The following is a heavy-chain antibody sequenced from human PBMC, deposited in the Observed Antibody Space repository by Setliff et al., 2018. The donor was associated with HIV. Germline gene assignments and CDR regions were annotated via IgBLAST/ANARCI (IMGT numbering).Heavy chain of an antibody. V-gene: IGHV4-59*01. Sequence: ASETLSLTCTVSGGSISSNYWSWMRQPPGKGLEWIGHIYYSGSTNYNPSFKSRVTISVDTSRNQFSLNLSSVTAADTAVYYCARFPLLHKNAFDIWGQGTMVTVSS. J-gene: IGHJ3*02. D-gene: IGHD2-15*01. CDR1: GGSISSNY. CDR2: IYYSGST. CDR3: ARFPLLHKNAFDI.